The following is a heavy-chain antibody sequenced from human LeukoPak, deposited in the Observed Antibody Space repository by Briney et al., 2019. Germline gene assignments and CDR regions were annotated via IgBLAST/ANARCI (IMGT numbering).Heavy chain of an antibody. CDR2: ISSSSSYI. J-gene: IGHJ4*02. CDR1: GFTFSSYS. D-gene: IGHD3-22*01. Sequence: PGGSLRFSCAASGFTFSSYSMNWVRQAPGKGLEWVSSISSSSSYIYYADSVKGRFTISRDNAKNSLYLQMNSLRAEDTAVYYCARDYYDSSGYYTTTFDYWGQGTLVTVSS. V-gene: IGHV3-21*01. CDR3: ARDYYDSSGYYTTTFDY.